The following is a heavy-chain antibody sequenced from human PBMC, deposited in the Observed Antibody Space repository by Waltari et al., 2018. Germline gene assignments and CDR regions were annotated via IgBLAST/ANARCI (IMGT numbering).Heavy chain of an antibody. J-gene: IGHJ6*02. D-gene: IGHD1-26*01. CDR1: GYTLTELS. V-gene: IGHV1-24*01. Sequence: QVQLVQSGAEVKKPGASVKVSCKVSGYTLTELSMHWLRPAPGKGLEWMGGFDPEDGETIYAQKFQGSVTMTEDTSTDTAYMELSSLRSEDTAVYYCATGLVGATSYYYYGMDVWGQGTTVTVSS. CDR3: ATGLVGATSYYYYGMDV. CDR2: FDPEDGET.